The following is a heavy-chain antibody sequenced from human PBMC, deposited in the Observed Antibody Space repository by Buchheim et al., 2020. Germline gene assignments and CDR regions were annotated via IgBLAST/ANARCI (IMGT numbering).Heavy chain of an antibody. CDR2: IRSSGDTI. D-gene: IGHD3-10*01. V-gene: IGHV3-48*03. Sequence: EVQLVESGGGLVQPGGSLRLSCAASGFMFSSYEMNWVRQAPGKGLEWVSYIRSSGDTIHYADSVKGRFTISRDNAKNSLDLQMNSLRVDDTAVYYCARDRGFVIDYWGQGAL. CDR3: ARDRGFVIDY. CDR1: GFMFSSYE. J-gene: IGHJ4*02.